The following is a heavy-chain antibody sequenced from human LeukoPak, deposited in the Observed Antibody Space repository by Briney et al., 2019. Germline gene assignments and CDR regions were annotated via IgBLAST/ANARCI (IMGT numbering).Heavy chain of an antibody. CDR2: IRYDGSNK. J-gene: IGHJ6*03. CDR3: AKDSGLLWFGELFSPHRAQGVNYYYMDV. D-gene: IGHD3-10*01. V-gene: IGHV3-30*02. CDR1: GFTFSSYG. Sequence: GGSLRLSCAASGFTFSSYGMHWVRQAPGKGLEWVAFIRYDGSNKYYADSVKGRFTISRDNSKNTLYLQMNSLRAEDTAVYYCAKDSGLLWFGELFSPHRAQGVNYYYMDVWGKGTTVTVSS.